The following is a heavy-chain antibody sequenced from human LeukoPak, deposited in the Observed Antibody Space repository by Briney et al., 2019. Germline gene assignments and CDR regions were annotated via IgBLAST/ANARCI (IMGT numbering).Heavy chain of an antibody. D-gene: IGHD6-19*01. Sequence: GGSPRLSCVGTGFSFSNYWMNWVRQAPGKGLEWVANIKEDGSQIYYVDSVKGRFTISRDNAKNSVYLQMNSLRAEDTAVYYCAGSSGWLFDYWGQGTLVAVSS. J-gene: IGHJ4*02. CDR3: AGSSGWLFDY. CDR1: GFSFSNYW. CDR2: IKEDGSQI. V-gene: IGHV3-7*01.